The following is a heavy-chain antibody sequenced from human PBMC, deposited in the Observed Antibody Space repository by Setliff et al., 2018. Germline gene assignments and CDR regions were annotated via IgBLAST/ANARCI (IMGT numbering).Heavy chain of an antibody. V-gene: IGHV1-3*01. D-gene: IGHD3-10*01. CDR1: GYTFTSYS. CDR3: AGVLRDYYGSGSYYNWFDP. Sequence: ASVKVSCKASGYTFTSYSMHWVRQAPGQGLEWMGWINAGNGNTKYSQKFQGRVTITRDTSASTAYMELSSLRSEDTAVYFCAGVLRDYYGSGSYYNWFDPWGQGTLVTAPQ. J-gene: IGHJ5*02. CDR2: INAGNGNT.